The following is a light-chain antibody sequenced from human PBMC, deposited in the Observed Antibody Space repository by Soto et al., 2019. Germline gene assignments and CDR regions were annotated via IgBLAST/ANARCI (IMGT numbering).Light chain of an antibody. J-gene: IGKJ1*01. CDR2: DAS. Sequence: DIQMTHSPATLSSPVGDRVTFTCRASQSISTWLAWYQQKPGKAPKLLIYDASSLESGVPSRFSGSGSGTEFTLTISSLQPDDVASYYCQQYNTYWTFGQGTKVDI. CDR3: QQYNTYWT. V-gene: IGKV1-5*01. CDR1: QSISTW.